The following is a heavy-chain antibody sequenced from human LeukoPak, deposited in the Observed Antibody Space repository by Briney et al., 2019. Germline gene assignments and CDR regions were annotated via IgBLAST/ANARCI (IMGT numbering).Heavy chain of an antibody. CDR1: SGNS. CDR3: ARRYCNSGICYFYDY. CDR2: VFQDGST. D-gene: IGHD2-8*01. J-gene: IGHJ4*02. V-gene: IGHV4-38-2*01. Sequence: SETLSLTCAVSSGNSWDWMRQPPGKGLQWIGSVFQDGSTYYSPSLKSRVIISLDTSKNQFSLKLISVTAADTAVYYCARRYCNSGICYFYDYWGQGTLVTVSS.